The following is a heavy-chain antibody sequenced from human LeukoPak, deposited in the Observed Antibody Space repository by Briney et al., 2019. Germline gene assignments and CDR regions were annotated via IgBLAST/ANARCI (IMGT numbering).Heavy chain of an antibody. CDR3: ARTRYSSGWFFDY. CDR1: GGSISSYY. Sequence: PSETLSLTCTVSGGSISSYYWSWIRRPPGEGLEGTGYISDSGSTNYNPSLKSRLTISVDTSKNQFSLKLSSVTAADTAVYYCARTRYSSGWFFDYWGQGTLVTVSS. J-gene: IGHJ4*02. V-gene: IGHV4-59*01. CDR2: ISDSGST. D-gene: IGHD6-19*01.